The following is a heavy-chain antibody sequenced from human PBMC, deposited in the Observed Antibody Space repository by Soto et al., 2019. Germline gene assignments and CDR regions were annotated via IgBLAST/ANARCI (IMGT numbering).Heavy chain of an antibody. Sequence: PGGSLRLSCAAAGFNVSDNYMGWVRQAPGKGLEWVSSFFTGGSTDYADSVKGRFTISRDDSRNTVYLQTNSPRAEDTAVYFCVRERRGLGIGFDHWGQGTLVTVSS. V-gene: IGHV3-53*01. CDR2: FFTGGST. CDR3: VRERRGLGIGFDH. CDR1: GFNVSDNY. D-gene: IGHD6-19*01. J-gene: IGHJ4*02.